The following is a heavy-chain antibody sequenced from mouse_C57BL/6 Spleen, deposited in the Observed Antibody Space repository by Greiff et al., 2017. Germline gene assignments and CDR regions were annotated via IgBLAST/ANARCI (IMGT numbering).Heavy chain of an antibody. CDR1: GYTFTDYN. CDR2: INPNNGGT. CDR3: ARYYYGNFWYFDV. J-gene: IGHJ1*03. Sequence: EVQVVESGPELVKPGASVKIPCKASGYTFTDYNMDWVKQSHGKSLEWIGDINPNNGGTIYNQKFKGKATLTVDKSSSTAYMELRSLTSEDTAVYYCARYYYGNFWYFDVWGTGTTVTVSS. D-gene: IGHD2-1*01. V-gene: IGHV1-18*01.